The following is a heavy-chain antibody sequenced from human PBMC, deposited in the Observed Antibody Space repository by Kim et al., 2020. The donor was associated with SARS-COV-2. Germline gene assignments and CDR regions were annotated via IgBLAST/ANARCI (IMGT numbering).Heavy chain of an antibody. J-gene: IGHJ4*02. D-gene: IGHD1-1*01. CDR1: GFTFSDYY. CDR3: ARARRGTADLYYFDY. Sequence: GGSLRLSCAASGFTFSDYYMSWIRQAPGKGLEWVSYISSSSSYTNYADSVKGRFTISRDNAKNSLYLQMNSLRAEDTAVYYCARARRGTADLYYFDYWGQGTLVTVSS. CDR2: ISSSSSYT. V-gene: IGHV3-11*06.